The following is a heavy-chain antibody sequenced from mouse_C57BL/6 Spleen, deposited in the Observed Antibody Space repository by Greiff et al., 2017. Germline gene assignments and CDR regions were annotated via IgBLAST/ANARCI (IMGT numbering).Heavy chain of an antibody. CDR1: GYTFTDYN. Sequence: EVQLHQSGPELVKPGASVKIPCKASGYTFTDYNMDWVKQSHGKSLEWIGDINPNNGGTIYNQKFKGKATLTVDKSSSTAYMELRSLTSEDTAVYYCARGGYDYDVRGFAYWGQGTLVTVSA. CDR2: INPNNGGT. J-gene: IGHJ3*01. V-gene: IGHV1-18*01. D-gene: IGHD2-4*01. CDR3: ARGGYDYDVRGFAY.